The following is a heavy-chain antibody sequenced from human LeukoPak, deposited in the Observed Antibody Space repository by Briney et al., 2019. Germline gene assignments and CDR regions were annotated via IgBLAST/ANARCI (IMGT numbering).Heavy chain of an antibody. V-gene: IGHV1-2*02. CDR2: ISPNSGGT. D-gene: IGHD3-22*01. J-gene: IGHJ5*02. CDR1: GYIFTDYY. CDR3: ARPSFSSSYSRSVKNWFDP. Sequence: ASVKVSCKTSGYIFTDYYIHWVRQAPGQGLEWMGWISPNSGGTNYAQMFQGRVTMTGDMSINTVYMELSRLTSDDTAVYYCARPSFSSSYSRSVKNWFDPWGQGTLVTVSS.